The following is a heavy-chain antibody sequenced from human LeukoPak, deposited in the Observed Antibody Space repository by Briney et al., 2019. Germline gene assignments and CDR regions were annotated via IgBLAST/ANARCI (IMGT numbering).Heavy chain of an antibody. Sequence: ASVKVSCKVSGYTLTELSMHWVRQAPGKGLEWMGGFDPEDGETIYAQKFQGRVAMTEDTSTDTAYMELSSLRSEDTAVYYCAVYYYDSSQHKRRFDYWGQGTLVTVSS. D-gene: IGHD3-22*01. CDR2: FDPEDGET. CDR1: GYTLTELS. V-gene: IGHV1-24*01. CDR3: AVYYYDSSQHKRRFDY. J-gene: IGHJ4*02.